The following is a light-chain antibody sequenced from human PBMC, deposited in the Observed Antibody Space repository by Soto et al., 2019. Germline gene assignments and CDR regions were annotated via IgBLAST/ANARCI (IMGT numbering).Light chain of an antibody. CDR1: ENIASY. J-gene: IGKJ1*01. CDR3: QQSYSTPWT. Sequence: DFQMTQSPSSLSASVGDRVTITCRASENIASYLNWYQQKPGKDPTLLVYAASSLESGAPPRFSGTVSGTDFTLTSTSLQPDDLATYFCQQSYSTPWTFGQGTKVEL. CDR2: AAS. V-gene: IGKV1-39*01.